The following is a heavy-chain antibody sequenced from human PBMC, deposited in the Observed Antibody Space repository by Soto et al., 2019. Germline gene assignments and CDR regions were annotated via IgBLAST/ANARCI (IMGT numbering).Heavy chain of an antibody. V-gene: IGHV1-18*01. CDR3: ARGRYGDY. CDR1: GYAFTIYG. Sequence: QVHLVKSGAEVKKPGASVRVSCKGSGYAFTIYGITWVRHAPGQGLEWMGWISAHDGNTNYAQKLQGRVTVTIDTSTSTAYMELRSLRSDDTAVYYFARGRYGDYWGQGALVTVSS. J-gene: IGHJ4*02. D-gene: IGHD1-1*01. CDR2: ISAHDGNT.